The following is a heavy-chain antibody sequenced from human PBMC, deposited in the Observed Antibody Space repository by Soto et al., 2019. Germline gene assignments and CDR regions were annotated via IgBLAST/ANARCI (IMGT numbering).Heavy chain of an antibody. CDR1: GGSISSYY. CDR3: AIRYVSAIDY. V-gene: IGHV4-59*08. CDR2: IYYSGGR. D-gene: IGHD3-16*01. J-gene: IGHJ4*02. Sequence: QVQLQESGPGLVKPSETLSLTCTVSGGSISSYYWSWIRPPPGKGLEWIGYIYYSGGRNYNPSLTSRATISVDTSKNQFSLMLSSVTASDTVVYYCAIRYVSAIDYWGEGGLVSGSS.